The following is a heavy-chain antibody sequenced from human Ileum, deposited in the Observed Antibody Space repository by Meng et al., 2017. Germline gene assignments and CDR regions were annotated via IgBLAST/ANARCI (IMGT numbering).Heavy chain of an antibody. J-gene: IGHJ5*02. D-gene: IGHD3-10*01. CDR3: ATYGSGFTPPLDP. V-gene: IGHV4-4*02. Sequence: QVQLQESGPGLVKPSGTLSRTCAVSGGSLSNGKSWSWVRQPPGKGLEWIGEISQSGTTNYYPSLNSRVSISLDKANNHLSLTLTSVTAADTAVYYCATYGSGFTPPLDPWGQGILVTVSS. CDR1: GGSLSNGKS. CDR2: ISQSGTT.